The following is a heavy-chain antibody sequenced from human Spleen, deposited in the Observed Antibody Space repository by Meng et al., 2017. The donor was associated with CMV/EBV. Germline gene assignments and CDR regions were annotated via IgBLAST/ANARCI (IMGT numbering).Heavy chain of an antibody. CDR2: ISAYNGNT. CDR1: GYTFTSYG. Sequence: ASVKVSCKASGYTFTSYGISWVRQAPGQGLEWMGWISAYNGNTNYAQKLQGRVTMTTDTSTSTAYMELRSLRSDDTAVYYCAKGQCSTTSCYRERDYGMDVWGQGTTVTVSS. V-gene: IGHV1-18*01. CDR3: AKGQCSTTSCYRERDYGMDV. D-gene: IGHD2-2*01. J-gene: IGHJ6*02.